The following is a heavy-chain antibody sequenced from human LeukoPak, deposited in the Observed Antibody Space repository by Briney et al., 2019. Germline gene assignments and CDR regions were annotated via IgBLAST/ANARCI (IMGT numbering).Heavy chain of an antibody. CDR3: ARDAGGSIAAALSAFDI. CDR2: IYYSGST. CDR1: GGSISSGSYY. Sequence: SETLSLTCTVSGGSISSGSYYMSWIRQPPGKGLEWIGYIYYSGSTNYNPSLKSRVTISVDKSKNQFSLKLRSVTAADTAVYYCARDAGGSIAAALSAFDIWGQGTMVTVSS. D-gene: IGHD6-13*01. V-gene: IGHV4-61*01. J-gene: IGHJ3*02.